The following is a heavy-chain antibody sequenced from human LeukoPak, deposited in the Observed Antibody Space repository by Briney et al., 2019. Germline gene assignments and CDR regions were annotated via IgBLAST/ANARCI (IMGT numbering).Heavy chain of an antibody. CDR3: AGGIDY. CDR1: GFTFSSYS. V-gene: IGHV3-21*06. CDR2: INSGSSYM. Sequence: GGSLILSCAASGFTFSSYSMNWVRQAPGKGLEWVSSINSGSSYMTYADSVRGRFTISRDNAKNSVYMQMNSLRVEDTAVYYCAGGIDYWGRGTLVTVSS. J-gene: IGHJ4*02.